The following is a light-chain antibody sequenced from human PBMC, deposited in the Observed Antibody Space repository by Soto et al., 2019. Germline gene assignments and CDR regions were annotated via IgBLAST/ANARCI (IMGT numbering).Light chain of an antibody. Sequence: QSVPTQPPSASGSPGQSVTISCTGTKNDVGFYDFVSWYQHHPGKAPRLIIYEVVQRPSGVPDRFSGSKSGNTASLTVSGLQAADEADYFCKSYAGSNTYGFGSGTKVTVL. CDR3: KSYAGSNTYG. J-gene: IGLJ1*01. V-gene: IGLV2-8*01. CDR2: EVV. CDR1: KNDVGFYDF.